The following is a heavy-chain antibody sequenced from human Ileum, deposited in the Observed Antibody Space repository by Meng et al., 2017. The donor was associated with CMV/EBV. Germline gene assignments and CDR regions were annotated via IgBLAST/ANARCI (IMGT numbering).Heavy chain of an antibody. Sequence: VQQHVEHPVLLHPLDPLSLTCTFSCGSLNSYDRTGHRQPAGKGLDWIGRIHPSGTTDDNPSLRSRARLSLDKSQNQFSLKLTSVSAGDTAVYYCARAAARGVPVDLWGQGTLVTVSS. CDR2: IHPSGTT. V-gene: IGHV4-4*07. J-gene: IGHJ5*02. CDR3: ARAAARGVPVDL. D-gene: IGHD3-10*01. CDR1: CGSLNSYD.